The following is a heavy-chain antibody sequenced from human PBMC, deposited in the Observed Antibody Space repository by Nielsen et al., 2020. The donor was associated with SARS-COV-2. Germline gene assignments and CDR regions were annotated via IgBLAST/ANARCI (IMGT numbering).Heavy chain of an antibody. CDR1: GFTFSSYW. J-gene: IGHJ4*02. CDR2: IKQDGSEK. CDR3: ARLIVVVPPTIGTLFDY. V-gene: IGHV3-7*03. Sequence: GESLKISCAASGFTFSSYWMSWVRQAPGKGLEWVANIKQDGSEKYYVDSVKGRFTISRDNAKNSLYLQMNSLRAEDAAVYYCARLIVVVPPTIGTLFDYWGQGTLVTVSS. D-gene: IGHD2-2*01.